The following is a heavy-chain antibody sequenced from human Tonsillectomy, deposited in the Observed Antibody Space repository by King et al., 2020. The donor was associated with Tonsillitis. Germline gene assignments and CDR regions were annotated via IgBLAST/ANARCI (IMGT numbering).Heavy chain of an antibody. CDR3: ARDLSSGYLLPKSFDS. J-gene: IGHJ5*01. V-gene: IGHV1-18*01. CDR2: ISPYNDNT. D-gene: IGHD3-10*01. CDR1: GYFFTAFG. Sequence: QLVQSGNEVRKAGASVKVSCKASGYFFTAFGLSWLRQAPGQGLEWMGWISPYNDNTHYAQKFRGRLNMTTDPSTSTVYMDLRSLRPDDTAVYYCARDLSSGYLLPKSFDSWGQGTLVTVSS.